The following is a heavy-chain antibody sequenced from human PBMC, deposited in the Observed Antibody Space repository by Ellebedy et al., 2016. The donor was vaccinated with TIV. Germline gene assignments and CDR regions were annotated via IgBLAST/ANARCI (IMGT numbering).Heavy chain of an antibody. CDR3: ARGPGCIAGDLDAFDR. CDR2: MKQDGSEK. V-gene: IGHV3-7*03. J-gene: IGHJ3*01. D-gene: IGHD6-13*01. Sequence: GESLKISCAASGFTLSSYWMSWVRQAPGKGLEWVANMKQDGSEKYYVDSVKGRFTISRDNAKDTVSLQMNSLRVEDTAVYYCARGPGCIAGDLDAFDRWGQGTMFTVSS. CDR1: GFTLSSYW.